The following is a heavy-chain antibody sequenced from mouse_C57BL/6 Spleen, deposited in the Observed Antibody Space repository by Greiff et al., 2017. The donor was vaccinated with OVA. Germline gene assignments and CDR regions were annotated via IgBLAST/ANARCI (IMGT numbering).Heavy chain of an antibody. J-gene: IGHJ3*01. V-gene: IGHV2-9-1*01. CDR3: ARNDWGASSAY. CDR1: GFSLTSSA. Sequence: QVQLQQSGPGLVAPSQSLSITCTVSGFSLTSSALSWVRQPPGKGLEWLGVIWTGGGTNYNSALKSRLSSSKDNSKRQVFLKMNCLQTDDTARYYCARNDWGASSAYWGQGTLVTVSA. CDR2: IWTGGGT. D-gene: IGHD4-1*01.